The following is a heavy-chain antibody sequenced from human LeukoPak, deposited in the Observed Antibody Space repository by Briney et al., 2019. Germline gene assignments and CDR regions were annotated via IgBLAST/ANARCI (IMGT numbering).Heavy chain of an antibody. J-gene: IGHJ4*02. CDR2: ISYSGSTT. CDR1: GFTFTNFE. Sequence: PGGSLRLSCAASGFTFTNFEMNWVRQAPGKGLEWVSYISYSGSTTSYADSVKGRFTISRDNSKNTLYLQVDSLRAEDTAVYYCARCTGGSCVFDYWGQGTLVTVSS. CDR3: ARCTGGSCVFDY. D-gene: IGHD2-8*02. V-gene: IGHV3-48*03.